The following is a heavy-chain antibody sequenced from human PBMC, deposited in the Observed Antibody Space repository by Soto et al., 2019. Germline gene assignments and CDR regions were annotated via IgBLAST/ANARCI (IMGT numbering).Heavy chain of an antibody. D-gene: IGHD6-13*01. CDR3: VKHRGNPSGTFDI. CDR1: GFTLSTYA. J-gene: IGHJ3*02. Sequence: EVLLLESGGGLVQPGGSLRLSCVASGFTLSTYAMSWVRQAPGKGLEWVSGITGSGGSTYYADSVKGRFTISRDNSKSTVSLHMNSLRAEDTAVYYGVKHRGNPSGTFDIWGQGTMVTVSS. CDR2: ITGSGGST. V-gene: IGHV3-23*01.